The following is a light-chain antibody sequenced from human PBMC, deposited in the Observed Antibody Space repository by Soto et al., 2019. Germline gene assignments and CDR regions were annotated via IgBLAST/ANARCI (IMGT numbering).Light chain of an antibody. CDR2: DDD. CDR1: SSNIGGNS. J-gene: IGLJ1*01. CDR3: QSYDKRLTAYV. Sequence: QSVMTQPPSVSAAPGQKVTISCSGSSSNIGGNSVSWYQQFPGTAPKLLIYDDDKRPSGIPDRFSGSKSGTSATLGITGLQAEDEGHYYCQSYDKRLTAYVFGTGTKLTVL. V-gene: IGLV1-51*01.